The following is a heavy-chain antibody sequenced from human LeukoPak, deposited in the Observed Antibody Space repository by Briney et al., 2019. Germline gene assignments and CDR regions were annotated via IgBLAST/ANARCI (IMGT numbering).Heavy chain of an antibody. V-gene: IGHV3-15*01. CDR3: TTGGGTMDY. J-gene: IGHJ4*02. CDR1: GLTFSNAW. CDR2: IKSKQEGGTT. D-gene: IGHD1-1*01. Sequence: GGSLRLSCAASGLTFSNAWMSWVRQAPGKGLEGVGRIKSKQEGGTTDYAAPVKGRFTISIDDSKNTLYLQMNSLKIEDTAVFYCTTGGGTMDYWGQGTLVTVSS.